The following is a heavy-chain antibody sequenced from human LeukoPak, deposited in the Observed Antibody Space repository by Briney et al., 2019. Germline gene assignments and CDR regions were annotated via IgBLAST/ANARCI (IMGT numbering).Heavy chain of an antibody. J-gene: IGHJ4*02. CDR2: INHSGST. CDR3: ARETYYYGSGSYRYFDY. CDR1: GGSFSGYY. V-gene: IGHV4-34*01. Sequence: SETLSLTCAVYGGSFSGYYWSWIRQPPGKGLEWIGEINHSGSTNYNPSLKSRVTMSVDTSKNQFSLKLSSVTAADTAVYYCARETYYYGSGSYRYFDYWGQGTLVTVSS. D-gene: IGHD3-10*01.